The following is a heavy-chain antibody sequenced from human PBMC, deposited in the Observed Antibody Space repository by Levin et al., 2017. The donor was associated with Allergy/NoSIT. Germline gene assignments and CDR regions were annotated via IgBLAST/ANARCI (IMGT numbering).Heavy chain of an antibody. J-gene: IGHJ4*02. CDR2: ITSDGGNQ. CDR3: ASRGSFDH. Sequence: GGSLRLSCAASGLSFTDYGMHWVRQAPDSGLEWVALITSDGGNQFYADSVKGRFIISGDNSRNILYLQLNSLRPEDTAVYYCASRGSFDHWGQGTLVTVSS. CDR1: GLSFTDYG. D-gene: IGHD3-10*01. V-gene: IGHV3-30*03.